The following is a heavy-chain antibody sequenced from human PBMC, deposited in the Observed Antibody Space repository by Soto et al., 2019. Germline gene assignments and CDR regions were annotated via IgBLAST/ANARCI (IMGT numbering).Heavy chain of an antibody. Sequence: DCLNISCKGSGYSFTNYWMGSVRQMHGKGLEWMGIIYPGDSDTRYSPSFQGQVTISADKSISTAYLQWSSLKASDTAMYYCARRGVVITHQIYCYYGMDVWGQGTTVTVSS. D-gene: IGHD3-22*01. CDR2: IYPGDSDT. CDR1: GYSFTNYW. V-gene: IGHV5-51*01. CDR3: ARRGVVITHQIYCYYGMDV. J-gene: IGHJ6*02.